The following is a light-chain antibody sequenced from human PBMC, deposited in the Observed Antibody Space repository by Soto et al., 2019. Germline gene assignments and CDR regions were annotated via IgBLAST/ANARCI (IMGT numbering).Light chain of an antibody. CDR2: DAS. CDR3: QQRSNWPPIT. Sequence: EIVLTQSPATLSLSPGEGATLSCRASQNLNNYLAWYQQKPGQAPRLLIYDASNRATGIPARFSGSGFGTDFTLTISSLEPEDAAVYYCQQRSNWPPITFGQGTRLEIK. CDR1: QNLNNY. V-gene: IGKV3-11*01. J-gene: IGKJ5*01.